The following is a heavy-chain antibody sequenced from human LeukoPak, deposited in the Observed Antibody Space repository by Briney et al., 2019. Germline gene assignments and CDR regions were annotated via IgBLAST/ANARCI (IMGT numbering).Heavy chain of an antibody. Sequence: GASVNVSCKASGYTFTSYDINWVRQATGQGLEWMGWMNPNSGNTGYAQKFQGRVTITRNTSISTAYMELSSLRSEDTAVYYCARGGDYYDSSGYYGPRGDFDYWGQGTLVTVSS. V-gene: IGHV1-8*03. CDR1: GYTFTSYD. D-gene: IGHD3-22*01. CDR2: MNPNSGNT. J-gene: IGHJ4*02. CDR3: ARGGDYYDSSGYYGPRGDFDY.